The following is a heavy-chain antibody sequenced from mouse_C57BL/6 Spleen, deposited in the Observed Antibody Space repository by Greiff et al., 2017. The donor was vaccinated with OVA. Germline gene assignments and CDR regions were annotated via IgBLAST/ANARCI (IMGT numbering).Heavy chain of an antibody. CDR3: ARQDLLYYEYSAWFAY. Sequence: QVQLQQSGAELMKPGASVKLSCKASGYTFTGYWIEWVKQRPGHGLEWIGEILPGSGSTNYNEKFKGKAPFTADKSSNTAYMQLSSLTTEDSAIDYCARQDLLYYEYSAWFAYWGQGTLVTVSA. J-gene: IGHJ3*01. CDR2: ILPGSGST. CDR1: GYTFTGYW. D-gene: IGHD2-4*01. V-gene: IGHV1-9*01.